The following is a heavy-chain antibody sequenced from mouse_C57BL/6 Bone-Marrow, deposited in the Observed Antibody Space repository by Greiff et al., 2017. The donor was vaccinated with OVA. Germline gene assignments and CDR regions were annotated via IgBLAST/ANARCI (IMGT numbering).Heavy chain of an antibody. J-gene: IGHJ4*01. D-gene: IGHD1-1*01. CDR3: ARAITTVAVMDY. CDR2: ISSGSSTI. V-gene: IGHV5-17*01. Sequence: EVMLVESGGGLVKPGGSLKLSCAASGFTFSDYGMHWVRQAPEKGLEWVAYISSGSSTIYYADTVKGRFTISRDNAKNTLFLQMTSLRSEDTAMYYCARAITTVAVMDYWGQGTSVTVSS. CDR1: GFTFSDYG.